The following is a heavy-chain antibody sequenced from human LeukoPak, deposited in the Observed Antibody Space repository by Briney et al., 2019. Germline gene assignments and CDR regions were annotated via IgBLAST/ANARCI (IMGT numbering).Heavy chain of an antibody. CDR3: AKESYYYYYMDV. CDR1: GGSFSGYY. J-gene: IGHJ6*03. V-gene: IGHV4-34*01. CDR2: INHSGST. Sequence: SETLALTCAVYGGSFSGYYWSGIRQPPGKGLEWIGEINHSGSTNYNPSLKSRVTISVDTSKNQFSLKLSSVTAADTAVYYCAKESYYYYYMDVWGKGTTVTVSS.